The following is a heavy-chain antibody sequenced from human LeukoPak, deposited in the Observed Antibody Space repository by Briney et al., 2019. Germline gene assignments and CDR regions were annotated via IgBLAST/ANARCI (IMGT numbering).Heavy chain of an antibody. CDR1: GYTFTSYY. CDR2: INPSGGST. CDR3: ASLGSVAGTKMPNDY. J-gene: IGHJ4*02. Sequence: ASVKVSCKASGYTFTSYYMHWVRQAPGQGLEWMGIINPSGGSTSYAQKFQGRVTMTRDTSTSTVYMELSSLRSEDTAVYYCASLGSVAGTKMPNDYWGQGTLVTVSS. D-gene: IGHD6-19*01. V-gene: IGHV1-46*03.